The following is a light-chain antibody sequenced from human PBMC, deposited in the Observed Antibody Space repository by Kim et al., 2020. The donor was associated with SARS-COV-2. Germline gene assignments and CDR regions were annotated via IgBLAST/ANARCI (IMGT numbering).Light chain of an antibody. CDR3: QVWDSNTVV. J-gene: IGLJ3*02. V-gene: IGLV3-9*01. CDR2: RNN. CDR1: NIGGKH. Sequence: SGALGQMAKIPCGGSNIGGKHVHWYLQRPGQAPVPVIYRNNNLPSGIPERFSGSNSGNTATLTISRAQAGDEGDYYCQVWDSNTVVFGGGTQLTVL.